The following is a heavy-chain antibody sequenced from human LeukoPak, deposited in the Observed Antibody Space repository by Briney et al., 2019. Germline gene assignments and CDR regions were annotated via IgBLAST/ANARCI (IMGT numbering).Heavy chain of an antibody. V-gene: IGHV1-8*03. Sequence: GASVKVSCKASGYTFTSYDINWVRQATGQGLEWMGWMNPNSGNTGYAQKFQGRVTITRNTSISTAYMELSSLRSEDTAVYYCARSGIAAAAADVWGKGTTVTVSS. CDR1: GYTFTSYD. CDR2: MNPNSGNT. D-gene: IGHD6-13*01. J-gene: IGHJ6*04. CDR3: ARSGIAAAAADV.